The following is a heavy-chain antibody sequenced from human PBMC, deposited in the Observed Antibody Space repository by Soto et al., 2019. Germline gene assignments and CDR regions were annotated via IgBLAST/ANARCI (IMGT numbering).Heavy chain of an antibody. D-gene: IGHD3-10*01. J-gene: IGHJ3*02. V-gene: IGHV1-8*01. CDR1: GYTGTSYD. Sequence: ASVKVSCKASGYTGTSYDINWVRQATGQGLEWMGWMNPNSGNTGYAQKFQGRVTMTRNTSISTAYMELSSLRSEDTAVYYCARGINYYASGDDAFDIWGQGTMVTVSS. CDR2: MNPNSGNT. CDR3: ARGINYYASGDDAFDI.